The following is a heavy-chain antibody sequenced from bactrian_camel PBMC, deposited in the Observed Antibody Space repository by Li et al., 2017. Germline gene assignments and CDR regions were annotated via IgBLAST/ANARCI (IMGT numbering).Heavy chain of an antibody. Sequence: HVQLVESGGGSVQAGGSLRLACVATGSVYNGICIGWVRRAPGKRDEGVAGIARDGTTTYADYVKGRFTISQDKAKKTVSLQMDSLKPEDTAMYFCAAVRVGPCWLETLYGEYADWGRGTQVTVS. CDR2: IARDGTT. J-gene: IGHJ4*01. CDR1: GSVYNGIC. V-gene: IGHV3S53*01. D-gene: IGHD1*01. CDR3: AAVRVGPCWLETLYGEYAD.